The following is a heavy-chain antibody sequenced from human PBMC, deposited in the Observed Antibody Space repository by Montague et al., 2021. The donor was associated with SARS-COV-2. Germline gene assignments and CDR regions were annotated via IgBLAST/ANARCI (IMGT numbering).Heavy chain of an antibody. D-gene: IGHD4-23*01. J-gene: IGHJ6*02. V-gene: IGHV2-70*01. Sequence: PALVKPTQTLILTCTLSGSSLSTSGMCVSWIRQPPGKALEWLALIDWDDDKYYSTSLKTRLTISKATSKNQVVLTMINMDPVDTATYYCARMTTVVTLGYSYCCGMDVWGQGTTVTVSS. CDR3: ARMTTVVTLGYSYCCGMDV. CDR2: IDWDDDK. CDR1: GSSLSTSGMC.